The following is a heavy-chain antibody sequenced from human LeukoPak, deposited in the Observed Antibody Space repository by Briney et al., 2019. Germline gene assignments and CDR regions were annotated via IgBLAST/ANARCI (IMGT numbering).Heavy chain of an antibody. Sequence: PSETLSLTCAVSGGSFSGYYWSWIRQPPGKGLEWSGEINHSGSTNYNPSLKSRVTMSVDTSKNQISLKLSSVTAADTAVYYCARDRYVYGGGDCLNAFDIWGQGTMVTVSS. J-gene: IGHJ3*02. CDR1: GGSFSGYY. V-gene: IGHV4-34*01. CDR2: INHSGST. CDR3: ARDRYVYGGGDCLNAFDI. D-gene: IGHD2-21*02.